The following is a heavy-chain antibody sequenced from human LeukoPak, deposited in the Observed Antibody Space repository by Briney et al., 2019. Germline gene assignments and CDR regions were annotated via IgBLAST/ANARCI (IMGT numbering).Heavy chain of an antibody. J-gene: IGHJ4*02. V-gene: IGHV4-39*01. CDR2: IYYSGNT. CDR3: ASAYFFGSDYYFDY. Sequence: SETLSLTCTVSGVSISSSNSYWGWIRQPPGKGLEWIGSIYYSGNTYYNASLKSQVSISIDTSKNQFSLRLSSVTAADTAVYYCASAYFFGSDYYFDYWGQGTLVTVSS. CDR1: GVSISSSNSY. D-gene: IGHD3-3*01.